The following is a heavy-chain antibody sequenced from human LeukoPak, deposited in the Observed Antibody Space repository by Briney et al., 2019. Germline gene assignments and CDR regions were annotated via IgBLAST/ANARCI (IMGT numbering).Heavy chain of an antibody. D-gene: IGHD3-22*01. V-gene: IGHV4-34*01. Sequence: SETLSLTCAVYGGSFSGYYWSWIRQPPGKGLEWIGEINHSGSTNYNPSLKSRVTISVDTSKNQFSLKLSSVTAADTAVYYCARGHRKYYYDSSGYLSWGQGTPVTVS. CDR2: INHSGST. CDR1: GGSFSGYY. CDR3: ARGHRKYYYDSSGYLS. J-gene: IGHJ4*02.